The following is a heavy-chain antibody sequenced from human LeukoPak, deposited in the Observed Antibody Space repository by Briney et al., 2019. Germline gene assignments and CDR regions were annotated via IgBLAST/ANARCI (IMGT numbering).Heavy chain of an antibody. CDR3: ARGVGTVSELNY. CDR1: GDIFSSNTAA. V-gene: IGHV6-1*01. CDR2: TYYRSKVYN. J-gene: IGHJ4*02. Sequence: PSQTLSLTCAISGDIFSSNTAAWNWVRQAPARGLEWLERTYYRSKVYNDYAVAVKDRIKINPDTSNNQFSLQLKSVTPEDTAVYYCARGVGTVSELNYWGQGTLVTVSS. D-gene: IGHD4-17*01.